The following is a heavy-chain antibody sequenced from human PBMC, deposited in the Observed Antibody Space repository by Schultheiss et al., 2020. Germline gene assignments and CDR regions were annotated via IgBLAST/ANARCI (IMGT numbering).Heavy chain of an antibody. CDR2: INHSGST. V-gene: IGHV4-34*01. Sequence: SETLSLTCAVYGGSFSGYYWSWIRQPPGKGLEWIGEINHSGSTNYNPSLKSRVTISVDTSKNQFSLKLSSVTAADTAVYYCARDYDSSAYSWGYWGQGTLVTVSS. CDR1: GGSFSGYY. CDR3: ARDYDSSAYSWGY. J-gene: IGHJ4*02. D-gene: IGHD3-22*01.